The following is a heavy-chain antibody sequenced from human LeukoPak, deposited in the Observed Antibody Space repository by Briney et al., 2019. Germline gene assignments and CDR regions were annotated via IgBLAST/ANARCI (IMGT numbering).Heavy chain of an antibody. CDR3: ARSCASCYTEPDFDY. CDR2: INHSGST. CDR1: GGSLSGYY. D-gene: IGHD2-2*02. Sequence: SETLSLTCAVYGGSLSGYYWSWIRQPPGKGLEWIGEINHSGSTNYNPSLKSRVTISVDTSKNQFSLKLSSVTAADTAVYYCARSCASCYTEPDFDYWGQGTLVTVSS. J-gene: IGHJ4*02. V-gene: IGHV4-34*01.